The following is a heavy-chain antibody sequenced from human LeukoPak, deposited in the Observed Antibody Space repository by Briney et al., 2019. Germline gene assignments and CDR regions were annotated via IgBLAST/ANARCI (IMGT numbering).Heavy chain of an antibody. CDR3: ARDIYGSSGAFDY. D-gene: IGHD6-6*01. CDR2: IYYSGST. Sequence: SETLSLTCTVSGGSISSGGYYWSWIRQHPGKGLEWIGYIYYSGSTYYNPSLKSRVTISVDTSKNQFSLKLSSVTAADTAVYYCARDIYGSSGAFDYWGQGTLVTVSS. CDR1: GGSISSGGYY. V-gene: IGHV4-31*03. J-gene: IGHJ4*02.